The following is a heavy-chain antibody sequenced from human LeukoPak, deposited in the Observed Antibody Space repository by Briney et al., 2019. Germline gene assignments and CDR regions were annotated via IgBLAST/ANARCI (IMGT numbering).Heavy chain of an antibody. CDR3: AELGITMIGGV. V-gene: IGHV3-23*01. CDR1: GFTFSSYA. D-gene: IGHD3-10*02. Sequence: GGSLRLSCAASGFTFSSYAMSWVRQAPGKGLEWVSSISASGGRTYHADSVKGRFTISRDNSKNTLYLQMNSLRAEDTAVYYCAELGITMIGGVWGKGTTVTISS. J-gene: IGHJ6*04. CDR2: ISASGGRT.